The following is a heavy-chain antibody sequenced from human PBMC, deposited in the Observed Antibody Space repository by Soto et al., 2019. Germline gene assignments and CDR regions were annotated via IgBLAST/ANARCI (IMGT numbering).Heavy chain of an antibody. CDR2: MHHSGRT. V-gene: IGHV4-30-2*01. CDR1: GGSISSGGYY. D-gene: IGHD5-12*01. CDR3: ASKVGREYSGHDLFY. Sequence: SETLSLTCVVSGGSISSGGYYWSWIRQPPGKDLEWIGHMHHSGRTHYNPSLKSRVAISVDRSKNQFSLKLSSVTAADTAVYYCASKVGREYSGHDLFYWGQRTPVTVSS. J-gene: IGHJ4*02.